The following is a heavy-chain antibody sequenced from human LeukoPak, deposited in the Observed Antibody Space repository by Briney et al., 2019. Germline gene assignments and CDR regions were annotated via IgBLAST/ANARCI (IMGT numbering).Heavy chain of an antibody. V-gene: IGHV3-23*01. D-gene: IGHD2/OR15-2a*01. CDR1: GFTFSSYA. J-gene: IGHJ4*02. CDR3: ARPGEGIWSPFDY. Sequence: GGSLRLSCAASGFTFSSYAMSWVRQAPGKGLEWVSAISGSGGSTYYADSVKGRFTISRDNSKNTLYLQMNSLRAEDTAVYYCARPGEGIWSPFDYWGQGTLVTVSS. CDR2: ISGSGGST.